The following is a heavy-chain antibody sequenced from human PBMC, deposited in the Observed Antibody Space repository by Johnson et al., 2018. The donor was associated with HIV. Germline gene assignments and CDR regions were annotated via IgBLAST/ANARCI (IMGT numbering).Heavy chain of an antibody. J-gene: IGHJ3*02. CDR2: ISSSGNTI. CDR3: ARDKGRGAFDI. Sequence: QVQLVESGGGLIQPGGSLRLSCAASGITFSDYYMSWIRQAPGKGLEWVSYISSSGNTIYYADSVKGRVTISRDNANKSLYLQMNSLRAEDTAVYYCARDKGRGAFDIWGQGTMVTVSS. D-gene: IGHD3-10*01. CDR1: GITFSDYY. V-gene: IGHV3-11*04.